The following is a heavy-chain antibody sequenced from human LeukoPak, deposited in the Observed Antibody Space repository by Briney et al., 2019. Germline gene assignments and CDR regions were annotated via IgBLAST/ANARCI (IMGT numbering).Heavy chain of an antibody. D-gene: IGHD6-19*01. V-gene: IGHV4-39*01. CDR3: ARHFRVLVSAVADGYFHH. Sequence: SETLSLTCSVSGASISSSNYYWGWIRQPPGKGLESIGSIHYSGSTYYTPSLKSRVTISVDTSKNQFSLKLSSVTAADTAVYYCARHFRVLVSAVADGYFHHWGQGALVTVSS. CDR2: IHYSGST. CDR1: GASISSSNYY. J-gene: IGHJ1*01.